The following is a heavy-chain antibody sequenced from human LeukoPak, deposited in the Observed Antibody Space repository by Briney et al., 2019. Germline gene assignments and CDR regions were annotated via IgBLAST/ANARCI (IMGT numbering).Heavy chain of an antibody. CDR1: GGTFSSYA. V-gene: IGHV1-69*06. Sequence: APVTVSCKASGGTFSSYAISWVRQAPGQGLEWMGGIIPIFGTANYAQKFQGRVTITADKSTSTAYMELSSLRSEDTAVYYCASSYGDYVFDAFDIWGQGTMVTVSS. D-gene: IGHD4-17*01. J-gene: IGHJ3*02. CDR3: ASSYGDYVFDAFDI. CDR2: IIPIFGTA.